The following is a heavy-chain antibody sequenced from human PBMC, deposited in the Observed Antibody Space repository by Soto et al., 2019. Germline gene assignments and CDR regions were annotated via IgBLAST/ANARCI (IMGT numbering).Heavy chain of an antibody. CDR1: GFTFSSYG. J-gene: IGHJ6*02. D-gene: IGHD2-15*01. V-gene: IGHV3-30*18. Sequence: QVQLVESGGGVVQPGRSLRLSCAASGFTFSSYGMHWVRQAPGKGLEWVAVISYDGSNKYYADSVKGRFTISRDNSKNTLYLQMNSLRAEDTAVYYCAKDQSDIVVVVAGSRDGMDVWGQGTTVTVSS. CDR2: ISYDGSNK. CDR3: AKDQSDIVVVVAGSRDGMDV.